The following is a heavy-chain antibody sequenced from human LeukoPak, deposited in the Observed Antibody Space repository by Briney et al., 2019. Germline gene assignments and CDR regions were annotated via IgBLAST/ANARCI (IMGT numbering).Heavy chain of an antibody. CDR1: GFIFSSSG. CDR2: IWYDGSNK. Sequence: GGSLRLSCAASGFIFSSSGMHWVRQAPGKGLEWVAFIWYDGSNKYYADSVKGRFTISRDNSKNTLYLQMNSLRAEDTAVYYCAKDRSGSYSQGLDYWGQGTLVTVSS. V-gene: IGHV3-30*02. D-gene: IGHD1-26*01. J-gene: IGHJ4*02. CDR3: AKDRSGSYSQGLDY.